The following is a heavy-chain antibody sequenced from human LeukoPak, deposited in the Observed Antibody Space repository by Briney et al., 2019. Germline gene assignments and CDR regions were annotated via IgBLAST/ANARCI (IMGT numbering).Heavy chain of an antibody. CDR1: GGSISSSNW. V-gene: IGHV4-4*02. CDR3: ARLEGYCSGGSCPFDY. Sequence: SETLSLTCAVSGGSISSSNWWSWVRQPPGKGLEWIGEIYHSGSTNYNPSLKSQVTISVDKSKNQFSLKLSSVVAADTAVYYCARLEGYCSGGSCPFDYWGQGTLVTVSS. CDR2: IYHSGST. D-gene: IGHD2-15*01. J-gene: IGHJ4*02.